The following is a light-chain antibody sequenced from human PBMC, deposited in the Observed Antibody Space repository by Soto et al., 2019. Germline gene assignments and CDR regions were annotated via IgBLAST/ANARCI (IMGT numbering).Light chain of an antibody. CDR2: DVS. J-gene: IGLJ1*01. Sequence: QSALTQPASVSGSPGESITISCTGTSSNVGAYNFVSWYQQDPGKAPKLMIYDVSSRPSGVSNRFSGSKSGHTASLTISGLQAEDEADYHCSAYTRSSTYVFGTGTKVTVL. CDR1: SSNVGAYNF. CDR3: SAYTRSSTYV. V-gene: IGLV2-14*01.